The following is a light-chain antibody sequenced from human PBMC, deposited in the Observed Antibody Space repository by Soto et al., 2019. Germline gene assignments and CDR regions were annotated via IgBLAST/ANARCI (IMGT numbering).Light chain of an antibody. CDR2: GAS. V-gene: IGKV1-39*01. J-gene: IGKJ2*01. CDR3: HQGYSTSRMYT. CDR1: EIINNY. Sequence: DIQMTQSPSSLAASVGDRVTITCRASEIINNYLNWYQQKPGQAPKLLIYGASILQGGVPSRFSGGGSGTDYTLTINSLQPEDFAIYYCHQGYSTSRMYTFGQGIKLEIK.